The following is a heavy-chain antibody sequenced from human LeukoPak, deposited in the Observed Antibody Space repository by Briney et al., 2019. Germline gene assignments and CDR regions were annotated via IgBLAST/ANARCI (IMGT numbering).Heavy chain of an antibody. CDR3: ARGIIGAGTVGAY. D-gene: IGHD6-19*01. Sequence: GGSLRLSCAASGFTFSSYAMSWVRQAPGKGLEWVANIKQDGSEKYYVDSVKGRFTISRDNAKNSLSLQMNSLRAEDTAIYYCARGIIGAGTVGAYWGQGTLVTVSS. J-gene: IGHJ4*02. CDR1: GFTFSSYA. CDR2: IKQDGSEK. V-gene: IGHV3-7*01.